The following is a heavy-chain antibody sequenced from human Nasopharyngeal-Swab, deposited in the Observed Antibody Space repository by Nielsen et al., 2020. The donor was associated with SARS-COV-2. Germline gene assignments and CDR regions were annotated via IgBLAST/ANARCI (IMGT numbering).Heavy chain of an antibody. J-gene: IGHJ6*03. V-gene: IGHV4-61*01. CDR2: IYYSGST. Sequence: SETLSLTCTVSGGSVSSGSYYWSWIRQPPGKGLEWIGHIYYSGSTNYNPSLKSRVTISVDTSKNQFSLKLSSVTAADTAVYYCARVLKYDFWSGYYTGGDYYYMDVWGKGTTVTVSS. CDR1: GGSVSSGSYY. CDR3: ARVLKYDFWSGYYTGGDYYYMDV. D-gene: IGHD3-3*01.